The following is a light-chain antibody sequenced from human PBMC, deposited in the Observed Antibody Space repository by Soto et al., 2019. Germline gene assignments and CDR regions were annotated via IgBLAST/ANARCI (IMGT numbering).Light chain of an antibody. CDR1: QSVSTK. CDR2: GAS. Sequence: EIVMTQSPATLSVSPGERATLSCRASQSVSTKLAWYRHKPGQAPRLLIYGASTRATGIPARFSGSGSGTEFPLTINSLQYEDFAVYYCQQYKNWPHFTFGPGTTVGIK. J-gene: IGKJ3*01. V-gene: IGKV3-15*01. CDR3: QQYKNWPHFT.